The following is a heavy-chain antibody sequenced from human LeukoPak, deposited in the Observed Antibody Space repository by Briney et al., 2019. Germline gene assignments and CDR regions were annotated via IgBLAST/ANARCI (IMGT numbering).Heavy chain of an antibody. V-gene: IGHV3-66*01. CDR1: GFTVSSNY. Sequence: GGSLRLSCAASGFTVSSNYMSWVRQAPGKGLEWVSVIYSGGSTYYADSVKGRFTISRDNSKNTLYLQMNSLRAEDTAVYYCARDAPPRSYSVGFFDYWGQGTLVTVSS. CDR2: IYSGGST. CDR3: ARDAPPRSYSVGFFDY. J-gene: IGHJ4*02. D-gene: IGHD1-26*01.